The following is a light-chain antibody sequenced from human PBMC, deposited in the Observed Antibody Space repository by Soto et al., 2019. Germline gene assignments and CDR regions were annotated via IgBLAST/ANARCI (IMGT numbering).Light chain of an antibody. Sequence: SYELTQPPSVSVSPGQTATISCSGDKLGDKYACWYQQKPGQSPVLVIYQNRKRPSGIPERFSGSNSGNTATLTISGTQAMDEADYYGQAWDSSQGVFGTGTKVTVL. J-gene: IGLJ1*01. CDR1: KLGDKY. CDR3: QAWDSSQGV. V-gene: IGLV3-1*01. CDR2: QNR.